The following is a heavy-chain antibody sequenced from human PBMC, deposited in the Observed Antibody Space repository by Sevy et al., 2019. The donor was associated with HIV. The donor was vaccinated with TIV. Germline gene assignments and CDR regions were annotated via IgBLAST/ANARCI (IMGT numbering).Heavy chain of an antibody. J-gene: IGHJ4*02. CDR1: GFTFSNAW. CDR3: TTCSGRSCYSNY. V-gene: IGHV3-15*01. Sequence: GGSLRLSCAASGFTFSNAWMSWVRQAPGKGLEWVGRIKSKTDGGTSDYAAPVKGRFTISRDDSKNTLYLQMNSLKTEDTAVYYCTTCSGRSCYSNYRGQGTLVTVSS. D-gene: IGHD2-15*01. CDR2: IKSKTDGGTS.